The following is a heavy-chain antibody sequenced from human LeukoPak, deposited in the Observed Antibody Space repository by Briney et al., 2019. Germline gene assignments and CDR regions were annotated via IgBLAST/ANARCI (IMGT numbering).Heavy chain of an antibody. Sequence: SETLSLTCTVSGGSISSGGYYWSWIRQHPGKGLEWIGYIYYSGSTNYNPSLKSRVTISVDTSKNQFSLKLSSVTAADTAVYYCARFSAPEKYYDFWSGYYWAFDIWGQGTMVTVSS. D-gene: IGHD3-3*01. V-gene: IGHV4-61*08. CDR3: ARFSAPEKYYDFWSGYYWAFDI. J-gene: IGHJ3*02. CDR1: GGSISSGGYY. CDR2: IYYSGST.